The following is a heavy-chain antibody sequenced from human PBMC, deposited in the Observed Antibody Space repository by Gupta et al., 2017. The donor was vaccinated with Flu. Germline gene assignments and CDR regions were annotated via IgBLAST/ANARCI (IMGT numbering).Heavy chain of an antibody. CDR2: INPHSGGT. CDR1: GYTFTCYY. V-gene: IGHV1-2*06. Sequence: QVQLVQSGAEVRKPGASVKVSCKTSGYTFTCYYIHCVRQAPGQGLAWVVRINPHSGGTNYEQKFQGRVTMTRDTSTSTAYMELSRLRSDDTAVYYCAREKYCSTAICYRWFDPWGQGTLVTVSS. J-gene: IGHJ5*02. D-gene: IGHD2-2*02. CDR3: AREKYCSTAICYRWFDP.